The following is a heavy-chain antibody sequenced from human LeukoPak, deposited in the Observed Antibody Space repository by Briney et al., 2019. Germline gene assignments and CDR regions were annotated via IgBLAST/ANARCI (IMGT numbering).Heavy chain of an antibody. Sequence: SETLSLTCAVSGYSISSGYYWGWIRQPPGKGLEWIGSIYHSGSTYYNPSLKSRVTISVDTSKNQFSLKLSSVTAADTAMYYCARYLYYDSSGPIIGDAFDIWGQGTMVTVSS. V-gene: IGHV4-38-2*01. D-gene: IGHD3-22*01. CDR1: GYSISSGYY. CDR3: ARYLYYDSSGPIIGDAFDI. J-gene: IGHJ3*02. CDR2: IYHSGST.